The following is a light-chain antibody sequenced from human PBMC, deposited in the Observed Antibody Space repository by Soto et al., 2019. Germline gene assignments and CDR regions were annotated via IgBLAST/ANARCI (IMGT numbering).Light chain of an antibody. CDR1: QGISTF. Sequence: DIQMTQSPSSLSASVGDRVTITCRASQGISTFLAWYQQKPGKVPKLLIYGSSTLQSGVPSRFSGSGSGTDFTLTISSLQPEDVATYYCLQHNSYPRTFGQGTKVEVK. CDR2: GSS. CDR3: LQHNSYPRT. J-gene: IGKJ1*01. V-gene: IGKV1-27*01.